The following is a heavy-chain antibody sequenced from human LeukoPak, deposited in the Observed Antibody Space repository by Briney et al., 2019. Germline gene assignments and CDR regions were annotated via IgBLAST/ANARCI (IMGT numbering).Heavy chain of an antibody. Sequence: GGSLRLSCAASGFIFNNIYMTWVRQAPGKGLEWVSIIYSGGSTFYADSVKGRFTISRDNSNNTLFLQMNSLRAEDTAVYYCARGASVSGGTFDSWGQGTLVTVSS. CDR2: IYSGGST. CDR3: ARGASVSGGTFDS. J-gene: IGHJ4*02. V-gene: IGHV3-66*01. CDR1: GFIFNNIY. D-gene: IGHD1-26*01.